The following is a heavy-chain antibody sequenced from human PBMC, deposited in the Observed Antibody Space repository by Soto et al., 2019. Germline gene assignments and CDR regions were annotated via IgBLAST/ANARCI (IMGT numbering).Heavy chain of an antibody. D-gene: IGHD3-16*02. CDR3: ARDIYVWGSYHNDY. V-gene: IGHV1-18*01. J-gene: IGHJ4*02. CDR1: GYTFTDYG. CDR2: ISGYNGDT. Sequence: EASVKVSCKASGYTFTDYGISWMREAPGQGLEWMAWISGYNGDTKYAQNFQDRVTMTTDTSTSTAYMELRSLRSDDTAVYYCARDIYVWGSYHNDYWGQGTQVTVYS.